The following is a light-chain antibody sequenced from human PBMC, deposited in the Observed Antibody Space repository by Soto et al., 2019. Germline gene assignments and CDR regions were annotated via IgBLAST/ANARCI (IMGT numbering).Light chain of an antibody. CDR1: QSISSY. CDR2: AAS. Sequence: DIQMTQSPSSLSASVGDRVTITCRARQSISSYLNWYQQKPGKAPKHLIYAASSFQSGVPSRFRDNGARTDFTLTVSSLQPEDVATYSCQQSYSTPLSVGGGTKVVIK. V-gene: IGKV1-39*01. J-gene: IGKJ4*02. CDR3: QQSYSTPLS.